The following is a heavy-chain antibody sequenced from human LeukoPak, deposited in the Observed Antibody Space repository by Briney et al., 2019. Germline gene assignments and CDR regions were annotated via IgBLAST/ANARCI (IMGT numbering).Heavy chain of an antibody. CDR3: ARGQRYSTGWYYFDY. J-gene: IGHJ4*02. V-gene: IGHV3-66*01. CDR1: EFSVGSNY. Sequence: GGSLRLSCAASEFSVGSNYMTWVRQAPGKGLEWVSLIYSGGSTYYADSVKGRFTISRDNSKNTLSLQMNSLRAEDTAVYYCARGQRYSTGWYYFDYWGQGTLVTVSS. D-gene: IGHD6-19*01. CDR2: IYSGGST.